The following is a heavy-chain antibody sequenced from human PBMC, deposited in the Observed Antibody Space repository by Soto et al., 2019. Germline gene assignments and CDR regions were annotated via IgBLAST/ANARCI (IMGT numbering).Heavy chain of an antibody. D-gene: IGHD6-19*01. CDR1: GGSISSGGSY. Sequence: SETLCLTCTVSGGSISSGGSYWSWIRQSPGKGLEWIGYIYYSGTTYYNPSLKSRVTISVDTSKNQFSLKLSSVTAADTAVYYCARGSQQWLVRAYYYYGMDVWGQGTTVTVSS. CDR3: ARGSQQWLVRAYYYYGMDV. CDR2: IYYSGTT. J-gene: IGHJ6*02. V-gene: IGHV4-31*03.